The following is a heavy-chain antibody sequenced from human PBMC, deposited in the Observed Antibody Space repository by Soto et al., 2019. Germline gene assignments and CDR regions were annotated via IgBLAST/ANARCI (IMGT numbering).Heavy chain of an antibody. V-gene: IGHV2-26*01. CDR1: GFSLSNARMG. CDR2: IFSNDEK. CDR3: ARILVTQRTYYYDSSGRRGWFDP. Sequence: ESGPTLVNPTETLTLTCTVSGFSLSNARMGVSWIRQPPGKALEWLAHIFSNDEKSYSTSLKSRLTISKDTSKSQVVLTMTNMGPVDTATYYCARILVTQRTYYYDSSGRRGWFDPWGQGTLVTVSS. D-gene: IGHD3-22*01. J-gene: IGHJ5*02.